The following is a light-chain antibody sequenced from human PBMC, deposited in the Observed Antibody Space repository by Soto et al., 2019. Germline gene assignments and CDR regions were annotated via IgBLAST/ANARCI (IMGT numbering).Light chain of an antibody. V-gene: IGKV1-5*03. Sequence: DIQMTQSPSTLSASVGDRVTITCRASQSISSWLAWYQQKPGKAPKLLIYKASSLESGVPSRFSGSGSGTEFTLTIRSLQPDDCATYDCQQYNSYSTWTFGQGTKVEIK. CDR3: QQYNSYSTWT. CDR2: KAS. CDR1: QSISSW. J-gene: IGKJ1*01.